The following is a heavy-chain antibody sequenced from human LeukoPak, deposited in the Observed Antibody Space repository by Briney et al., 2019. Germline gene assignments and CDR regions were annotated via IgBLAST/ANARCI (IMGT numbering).Heavy chain of an antibody. D-gene: IGHD2-2*01. V-gene: IGHV3-20*03. J-gene: IGHJ4*02. CDR1: GFAFDEHG. CDR3: ARAPITSPFYFDC. CDR2: INWSGKST. Sequence: GGSLRLSYTASGFAFDEHGMSWVRQVPGKGLEWVSGINWSGKSTAYTDPFRGRFTISRDNAKNSLYLQMDSLRAEDTALYYCARAPITSPFYFDCWGQGALVTVTS.